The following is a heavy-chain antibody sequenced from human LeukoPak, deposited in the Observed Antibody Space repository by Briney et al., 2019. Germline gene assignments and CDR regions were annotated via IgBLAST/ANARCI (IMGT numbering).Heavy chain of an antibody. D-gene: IGHD3-16*01. V-gene: IGHV3-48*03. CDR1: GFTFSSYE. Sequence: GGSPRLSCAASGFTFSSYELYWVRQAPGKGLEWISYISSGSNTIKYADSVRGRFTISRDDARESLYLQMNSLRAEDTAIYYCGASRQYVGAFDIWGQGTLVTVSS. J-gene: IGHJ3*02. CDR2: ISSGSNTI. CDR3: GASRQYVGAFDI.